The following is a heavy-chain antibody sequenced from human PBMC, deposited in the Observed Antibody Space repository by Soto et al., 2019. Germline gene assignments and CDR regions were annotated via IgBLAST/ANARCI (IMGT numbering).Heavy chain of an antibody. V-gene: IGHV1-69*13. CDR1: GGTFSSYA. J-gene: IGHJ4*02. CDR3: ARSPTVTTVAFDY. CDR2: IIPIFGTA. D-gene: IGHD4-4*01. Sequence: SVKVSCKASGGTFSSYAISWVRQAPGQGLEWMGGIIPIFGTANYAQKFQGRVTITAXXXXSXXXMXLXXLRXEXTAVYYCARSPTVTTVAFDYWGQGTLVTVSS.